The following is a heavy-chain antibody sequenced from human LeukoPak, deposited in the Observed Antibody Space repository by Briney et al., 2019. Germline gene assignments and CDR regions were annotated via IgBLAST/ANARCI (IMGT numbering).Heavy chain of an antibody. Sequence: GGSLRLSCAGSDFTFATYWMHWVRQAPGKGLVWASRISTDGIYKTYADSVKGRFTISRDNARNTLFLQMDSLRAEDTAVYYCVRGTSRENGYGGDDPYWGQGTLVIVSP. V-gene: IGHV3-74*03. CDR3: VRGTSRENGYGGDDPY. CDR2: ISTDGIYK. D-gene: IGHD2-21*02. CDR1: DFTFATYW. J-gene: IGHJ4*02.